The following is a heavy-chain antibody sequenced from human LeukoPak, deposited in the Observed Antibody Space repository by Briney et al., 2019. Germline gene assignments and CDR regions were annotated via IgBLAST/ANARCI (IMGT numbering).Heavy chain of an antibody. Sequence: SETLSLTCTVSGGSISSYYWSWIRQPPGKGLEWIGYIHDSGSTNYNPSLKSRVTISVDTSKNRFSLKLSSVTAADTAVYYCARDRREQYCSGGSCYSALGSFDYWGQGTLVTVSS. J-gene: IGHJ4*02. CDR3: ARDRREQYCSGGSCYSALGSFDY. CDR2: IHDSGST. D-gene: IGHD2-15*01. V-gene: IGHV4-59*01. CDR1: GGSISSYY.